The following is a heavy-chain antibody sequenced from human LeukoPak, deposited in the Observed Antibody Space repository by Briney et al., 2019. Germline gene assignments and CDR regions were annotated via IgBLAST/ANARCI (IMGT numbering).Heavy chain of an antibody. CDR1: GYSISSGYY. J-gene: IGHJ5*02. D-gene: IGHD6-19*01. CDR2: IFHSGTT. Sequence: SETLSLTCTVSGYSISSGYYWGWIRQPPGKGPEWIGSIFHSGTTYYNPSLKSRVTISVDTSKNQFSLRLSSVTAADTAVYYCARRVQWLAYNWFDPWGQGTLVTVSS. CDR3: ARRVQWLAYNWFDP. V-gene: IGHV4-38-2*02.